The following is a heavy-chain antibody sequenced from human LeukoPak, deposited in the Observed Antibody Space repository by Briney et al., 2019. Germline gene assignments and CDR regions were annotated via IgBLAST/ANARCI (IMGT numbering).Heavy chain of an antibody. CDR1: RCIFNNYD. CDR3: ASRYCSGGSCYLSFEY. Sequence: GGSLRLSCSAARCIFNNYDMSWVRQAPGRGLEWVSAISGSGGSKYYADSVKGRFTIFRDNSKKTLYLQMYSLRAADTAVYYYASRYCSGGSCYLSFEYSGQGTLVTASS. CDR2: ISGSGGSK. V-gene: IGHV3-23*01. D-gene: IGHD2-15*01. J-gene: IGHJ4*02.